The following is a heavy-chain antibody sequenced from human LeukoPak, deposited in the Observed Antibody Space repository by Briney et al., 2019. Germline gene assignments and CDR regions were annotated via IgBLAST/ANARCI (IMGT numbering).Heavy chain of an antibody. CDR3: ARGSDPFLFDP. Sequence: PSETLSLTCTVSGGSISSYYWSWIRQPPGKGLEWIGYVYYSGSTNYNPSLKSRVTISVDTSKNQFSLKLNSVTAADTAVYYCARGSDPFLFDPWGQGALVTVSS. CDR1: GGSISSYY. J-gene: IGHJ5*02. V-gene: IGHV4-59*08. CDR2: VYYSGST.